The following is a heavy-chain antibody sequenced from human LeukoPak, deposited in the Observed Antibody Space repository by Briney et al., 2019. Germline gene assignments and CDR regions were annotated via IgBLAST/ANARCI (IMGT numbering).Heavy chain of an antibody. J-gene: IGHJ6*03. CDR3: AKAPYRGGYYYYYMDV. V-gene: IGHV3-20*04. CDR1: GFTFDDYG. CDR2: LNWNGDST. D-gene: IGHD2-21*01. Sequence: WSGGSLRLSCAASGFTFDDYGMSWVRQAPGKGLEWVSGLNWNGDSTGYADSVKGRFTISRDNAKNSLYLQMNSLRAEDTAVYYCAKAPYRGGYYYYYMDVWGKGTTVTVSS.